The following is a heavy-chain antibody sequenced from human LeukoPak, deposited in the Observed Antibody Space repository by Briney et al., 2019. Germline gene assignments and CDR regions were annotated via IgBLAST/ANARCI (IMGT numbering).Heavy chain of an antibody. CDR1: GFAFNTYA. J-gene: IGHJ4*02. V-gene: IGHV3-33*01. Sequence: GGSLRLSCAASGFAFNTYAMHWVRQAPGQGLEWVALIWHDGSHKFYSNSVRGQFTISRDNSKNTVSLQMNNLRPEDTAVYYCEREIFGSGSYPDLWGQGTLVTVSS. CDR2: IWHDGSHK. CDR3: EREIFGSGSYPDL. D-gene: IGHD3-10*01.